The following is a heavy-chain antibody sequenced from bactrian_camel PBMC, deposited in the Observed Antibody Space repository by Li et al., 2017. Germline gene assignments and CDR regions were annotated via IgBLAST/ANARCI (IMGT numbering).Heavy chain of an antibody. CDR3: TREDPGAGRAD. D-gene: IGHD6*01. CDR1: GSIYTRRC. Sequence: QLVESGGGSVQSGGSLRLSCTASGSIYTRRCMGWLRQVLGKEREAVATSDGDDITTYADSVKGRFTISRDDAKNALYLQLNSLKTEDTAMYYCTREDPGAGRADWGQGTQVTVS. J-gene: IGHJ4*01. CDR2: SDGDDIT. V-gene: IGHV3S53*01.